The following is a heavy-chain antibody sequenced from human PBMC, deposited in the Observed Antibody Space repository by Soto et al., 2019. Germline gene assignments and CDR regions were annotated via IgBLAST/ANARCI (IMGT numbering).Heavy chain of an antibody. CDR2: ISGSGGST. D-gene: IGHD3-10*01. V-gene: IGHV3-23*01. CDR1: GFTFSSYA. Sequence: GGSLRLSCAASGFTFSSYAMSWVRQAPGKGLEWVSAISGSGGSTYYADSVKGRFTISRDNSKNTLYLQMNSLRAEDTAVYYCAKKYPLWFGELFVPLVDYWGQGTLVTVSS. J-gene: IGHJ4*02. CDR3: AKKYPLWFGELFVPLVDY.